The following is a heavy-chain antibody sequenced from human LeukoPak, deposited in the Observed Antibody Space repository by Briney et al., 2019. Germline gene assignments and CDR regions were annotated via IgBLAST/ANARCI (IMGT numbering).Heavy chain of an antibody. J-gene: IGHJ4*02. CDR3: AKPLDSSGYYYYDY. V-gene: IGHV3-30*02. CDR2: IRYDGSNK. D-gene: IGHD3-22*01. Sequence: GGSLRLSCATSAFTFRSYGMHWVRQAPDKGLEWVAFIRYDGSNKYYADSVKGRFTISRDNSKNTLYLQMNSLRAEDTAVYYCAKPLDSSGYYYYDYWGQGTLVTVSS. CDR1: AFTFRSYG.